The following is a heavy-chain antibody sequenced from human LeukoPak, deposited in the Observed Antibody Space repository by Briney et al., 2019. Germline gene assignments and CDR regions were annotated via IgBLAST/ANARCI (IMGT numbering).Heavy chain of an antibody. V-gene: IGHV1-18*01. CDR1: GGTFSSYA. CDR2: ISAYNGNT. D-gene: IGHD2-2*03. Sequence: ASVKVSCKASGGTFSSYAISWVRQAPGQGLEWMGWISAYNGNTNYAQKLQGRVTMTTDTSASTAYMELRSLRSDDTAVYYCASGYCSSTSCSYFDYWGQGTLVTVSS. CDR3: ASGYCSSTSCSYFDY. J-gene: IGHJ4*02.